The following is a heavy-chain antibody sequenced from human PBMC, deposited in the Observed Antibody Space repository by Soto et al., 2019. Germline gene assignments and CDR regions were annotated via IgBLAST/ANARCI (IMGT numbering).Heavy chain of an antibody. V-gene: IGHV3-23*01. J-gene: IGHJ3*02. CDR2: ISGSGSST. Sequence: GGSLRLSCAASGFTFSSYAMSWVRQAPGKGLEWVSAISGSGSSTYYADSVKGRFTISRDNSKNTQHLQMNSLSAEDTAVYYCLAAGVRFTDAFDIWGPGTIVTVSS. D-gene: IGHD3-3*01. CDR1: GFTFSSYA. CDR3: LAAGVRFTDAFDI.